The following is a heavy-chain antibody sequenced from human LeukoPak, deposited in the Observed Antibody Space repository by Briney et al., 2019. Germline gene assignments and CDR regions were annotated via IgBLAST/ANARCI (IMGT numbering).Heavy chain of an antibody. J-gene: IGHJ4*02. CDR3: ARAPGPPRYYFDY. Sequence: PSETLSLTCAVYGGSFSGYYWSWIRQPPGKGLEWIGEINHSGSTNYNPSLKSRVTISVDTSKNQFSLKLSSVTAADTAVYYCARAPGPPRYYFDYWGQGTLVTVSS. CDR2: INHSGST. CDR1: GGSFSGYY. V-gene: IGHV4-34*01.